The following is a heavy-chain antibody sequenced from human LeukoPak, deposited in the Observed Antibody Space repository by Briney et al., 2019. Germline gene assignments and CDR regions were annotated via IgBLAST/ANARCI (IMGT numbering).Heavy chain of an antibody. Sequence: ASVKVSCKASGYTFIDYYMHWVRQAPGQGLEWMGWINPKSGGTNYAEKFQGRVTMTRDTSISTAYMELSRLRSDDTALYYCTRGSYYDSSGYSGVRLFDYWGQGTPVTVPS. D-gene: IGHD3-22*01. J-gene: IGHJ4*02. CDR3: TRGSYYDSSGYSGVRLFDY. CDR1: GYTFIDYY. V-gene: IGHV1-2*02. CDR2: INPKSGGT.